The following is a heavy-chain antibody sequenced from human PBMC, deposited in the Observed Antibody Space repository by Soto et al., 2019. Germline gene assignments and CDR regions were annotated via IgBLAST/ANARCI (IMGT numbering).Heavy chain of an antibody. D-gene: IGHD6-19*01. V-gene: IGHV3-30*18. CDR1: GFPFSDYA. CDR2: VSHDGRNT. Sequence: VQLVESGGGVVQPGRSLRLSCAASGFPFSDYAMHWVRQATGKGLEWVAVVSHDGRNTHYADSVKGRFTISRDSSKNTVSLEMTSLRAEDTAVYYCAKGGRQWLVTSDFNYWGQGALVTVSS. J-gene: IGHJ4*02. CDR3: AKGGRQWLVTSDFNY.